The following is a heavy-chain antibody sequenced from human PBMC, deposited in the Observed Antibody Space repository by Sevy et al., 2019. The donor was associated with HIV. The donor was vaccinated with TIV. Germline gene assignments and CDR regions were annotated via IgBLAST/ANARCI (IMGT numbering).Heavy chain of an antibody. J-gene: IGHJ4*02. CDR2: LSYDDSDE. CDR3: AKDDLGSIDY. CDR1: GFIFSTSR. Sequence: GGSLRLSCAASGFIFSTSRMHWVRQAPGKGLECVASLSYDDSDENYADSVKGRFTISRDNSKNTLYLQMNSLRTEDTAVYYCAKDDLGSIDYWGQGTLVTVSS. V-gene: IGHV3-30-3*02. D-gene: IGHD3-10*01.